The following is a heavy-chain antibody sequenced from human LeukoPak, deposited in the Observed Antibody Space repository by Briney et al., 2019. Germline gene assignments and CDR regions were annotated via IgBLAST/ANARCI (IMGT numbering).Heavy chain of an antibody. Sequence: ASVKVSCKASGGTFSSYAISWVRQAPGQGLEWMGRIIPILGIANYAQKFQGRVTITAGKSTSTAYMELSSLRSEDTAVYYCARGHLGYYDSSGYRFDYWGQGTLVTVSS. CDR2: IIPILGIA. D-gene: IGHD3-22*01. V-gene: IGHV1-69*04. J-gene: IGHJ4*02. CDR1: GGTFSSYA. CDR3: ARGHLGYYDSSGYRFDY.